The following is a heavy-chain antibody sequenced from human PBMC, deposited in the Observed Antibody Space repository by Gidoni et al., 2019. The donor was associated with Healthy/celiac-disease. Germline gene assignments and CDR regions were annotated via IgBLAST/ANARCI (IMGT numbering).Heavy chain of an antibody. D-gene: IGHD2-2*02. Sequence: EVQLVESGGGLVQPGGSLRLSCAASGFTFSSYSMNWVRQAPGKGLEWVSYISSSSSTIYYADSGKGRFTISRDNAKNSLYLQMNSLRAEDTAVYYCARVVPAAIGRAGWFDPWGQGTLVTVSS. CDR3: ARVVPAAIGRAGWFDP. CDR1: GFTFSSYS. CDR2: ISSSSSTI. V-gene: IGHV3-48*04. J-gene: IGHJ5*02.